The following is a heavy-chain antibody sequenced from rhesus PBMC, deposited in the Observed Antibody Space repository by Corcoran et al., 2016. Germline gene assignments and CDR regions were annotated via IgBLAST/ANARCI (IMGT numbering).Heavy chain of an antibody. D-gene: IGHD3-16*01. J-gene: IGHJ2*01. Sequence: QVQLQESGPGLVKPSETLSLTCAVSGGSISSNYWSWIRQPPAKGLEWIGRIYGSGGSTDYNPSLKSRVTMSTDTSKNQFSLKLSSVTAADTAVYYCAREGGSYDYWYFDLWGPGTPITISS. CDR3: AREGGSYDYWYFDL. CDR2: IYGSGGST. CDR1: GGSISSNY. V-gene: IGHV4-160*01.